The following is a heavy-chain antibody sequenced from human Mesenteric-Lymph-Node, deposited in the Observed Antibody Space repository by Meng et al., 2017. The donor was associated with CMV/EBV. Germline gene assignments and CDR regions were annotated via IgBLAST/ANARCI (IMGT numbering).Heavy chain of an antibody. D-gene: IGHD3-9*01. Sequence: QGQLTQWGAGLLKPSETRSVTCAVYGGSFSGYYWNWIRQSPEKGLEWIGEINHSGSTTYNPSFTSRIIISVDTSTNQISLNMSSVTAADTAVYYCARGSSYDILTGYFDYWGQGALVTVSS. CDR3: ARGSSYDILTGYFDY. V-gene: IGHV4-34*01. J-gene: IGHJ4*02. CDR2: INHSGST. CDR1: GGSFSGYY.